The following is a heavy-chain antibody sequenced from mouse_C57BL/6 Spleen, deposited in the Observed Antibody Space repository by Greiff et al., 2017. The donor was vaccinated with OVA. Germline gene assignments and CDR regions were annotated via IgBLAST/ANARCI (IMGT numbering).Heavy chain of an antibody. CDR3: ARSIYGSSPAWFAY. J-gene: IGHJ3*01. CDR2: IDPSDSET. D-gene: IGHD1-1*01. CDR1: GYTFTSYW. V-gene: IGHV1-52*01. Sequence: VQLQQPGAELVRPGSSVKLSCKASGYTFTSYWMHWVKQRPIQGLEWIGNIDPSDSETHYNQKFKDKATLTVDKSSSTAYMQLSSLTSEDSAVYYGARSIYGSSPAWFAYWGQGTLVTVSA.